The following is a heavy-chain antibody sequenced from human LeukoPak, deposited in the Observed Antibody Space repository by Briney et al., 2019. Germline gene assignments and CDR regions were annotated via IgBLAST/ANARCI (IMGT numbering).Heavy chain of an antibody. V-gene: IGHV3-66*01. CDR3: ARGYCSGGSCYSIDY. CDR1: GFTVSSNY. CDR2: IYSGGST. Sequence: PGGSLRLSCAASGFTVSSNYMSWVRQAPGKGLEWVSVIYSGGSTYYAGSVKGRFTISRDNSKNTLYLQMNSLRAEDTAVYYCARGYCSGGSCYSIDYWGQGTLVTVSS. J-gene: IGHJ4*02. D-gene: IGHD2-15*01.